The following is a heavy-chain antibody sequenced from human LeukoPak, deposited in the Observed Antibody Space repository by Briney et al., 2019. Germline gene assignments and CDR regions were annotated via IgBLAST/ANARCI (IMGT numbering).Heavy chain of an antibody. CDR1: GYSIISAYY. J-gene: IGHJ6*03. D-gene: IGHD6-25*01. V-gene: IGHV4-38-2*02. Sequence: SETLSLACAVPGYSIISAYYWGWIRQPPGKGLEWIGSINHSGTTSYNPSLKSRVTISVDTSKNQFSLKLSSVTAADTAVYYCARDGAASYMDVWGKGTTVTVSS. CDR2: INHSGTT. CDR3: ARDGAASYMDV.